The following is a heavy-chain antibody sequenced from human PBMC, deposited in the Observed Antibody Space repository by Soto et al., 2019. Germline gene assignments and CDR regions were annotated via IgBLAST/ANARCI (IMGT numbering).Heavy chain of an antibody. CDR3: AADIPSQGRGEFDF. CDR2: IKGQIDYEAT. Sequence: EAQLGEYGGGLVKTGESLRLSCSASGFSFTNAWINWVRQAPGKGLEWVGHIKGQIDYEATDYAAPVRGRFTFSRDDSTNTVYLQMNSLKADDTAVYYCAADIPSQGRGEFDFWGQGTQVTVSS. CDR1: GFSFTNAW. J-gene: IGHJ4*02. V-gene: IGHV3-15*07. D-gene: IGHD5-12*01.